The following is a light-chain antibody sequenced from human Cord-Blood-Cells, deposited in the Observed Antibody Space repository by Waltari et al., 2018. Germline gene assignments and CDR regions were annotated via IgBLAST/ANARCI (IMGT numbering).Light chain of an antibody. V-gene: IGLV2-14*01. CDR1: SSDVGGYNY. J-gene: IGLJ2*01. CDR2: EVS. Sequence: QSALTQPASVSGSPGQSITIPCTGPSSDVGGYNYVPWYQQHPGKAPKLMIYEVSNRPSGVANRFSGSKSANTASLTISGLQAEDEADYYCSSYTSSSTVVFGGGTRLTVL. CDR3: SSYTSSSTVV.